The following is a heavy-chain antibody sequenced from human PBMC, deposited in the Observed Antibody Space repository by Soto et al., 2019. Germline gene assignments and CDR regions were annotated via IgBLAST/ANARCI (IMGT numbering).Heavy chain of an antibody. CDR2: ICHSGST. Sequence: QVQLQESGPGLVKPSETLSLTCTVSGGSISSYYWSWIRQPPGKGLEWLAYICHSGSTNYNPSLNSRVTISIDTSKNQFALKLTSVTAADTGIYYCATDEAGNFFHSWGQGTLVTVSS. CDR3: ATDEAGNFFHS. J-gene: IGHJ4*02. CDR1: GGSISSYY. V-gene: IGHV4-59*01.